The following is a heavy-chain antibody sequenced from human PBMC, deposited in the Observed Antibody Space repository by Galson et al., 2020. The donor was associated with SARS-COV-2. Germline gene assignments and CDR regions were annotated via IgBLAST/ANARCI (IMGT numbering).Heavy chain of an antibody. J-gene: IGHJ4*02. CDR3: ATDLDTVTTTFHY. V-gene: IGHV3-23*01. CDR1: GFSFSSYA. Sequence: QASETLSLTCAASGFSFSSYAMSWVRQAPGKGLEWVSTITGSGGSTYYADSVKGRFTISRDNSKNTLYLQINSLRADDTAVYYCATDLDTVTTTFHYWGQGSLVTVSS. D-gene: IGHD4-17*01. CDR2: ITGSGGST.